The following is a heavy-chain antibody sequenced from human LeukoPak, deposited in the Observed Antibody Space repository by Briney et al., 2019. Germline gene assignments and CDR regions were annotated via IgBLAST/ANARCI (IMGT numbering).Heavy chain of an antibody. V-gene: IGHV4-39*07. CDR2: IYHSGSA. J-gene: IGHJ4*02. D-gene: IGHD6-19*01. CDR3: ARFGMYSSGWFDY. CDR1: GGSISSSSYY. Sequence: PSETLSLTCTVSGGSISSSSYYWGWIRQPPGKGLEWIGSIYHSGSAYYNPSLQSRATISVDTSKNQFSLKLTSVTAADTALYYCARFGMYSSGWFDYWGQGTLVTVSS.